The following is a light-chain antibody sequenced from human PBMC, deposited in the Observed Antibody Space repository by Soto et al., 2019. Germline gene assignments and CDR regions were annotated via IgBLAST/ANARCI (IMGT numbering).Light chain of an antibody. Sequence: QSALTQPASVSGSPGQSITISCTGTSSDIGGYKYVSWYQQHPGKAPKLMIYDVSNRPSGVSNRFSGSKSGNTASLTISGLQTDDEADYYCISYTSTSTLVVFGGGTKLTVL. J-gene: IGLJ2*01. V-gene: IGLV2-14*01. CDR2: DVS. CDR1: SSDIGGYKY. CDR3: ISYTSTSTLVV.